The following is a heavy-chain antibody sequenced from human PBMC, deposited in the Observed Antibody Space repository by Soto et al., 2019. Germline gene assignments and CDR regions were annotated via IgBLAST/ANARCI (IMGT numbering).Heavy chain of an antibody. V-gene: IGHV3-73*01. Sequence: GSLRISCAASGFTFSCSAMHWVRQAAGKGLGWVGRIRSKANSYATAYAASVKGRFTISRDDSKNTAYLQMNSLKTEDTAVYYCTTEFCSGGSCYDVDWFDPWGQGTLVTVSS. CDR2: IRSKANSYAT. D-gene: IGHD2-15*01. CDR1: GFTFSCSA. J-gene: IGHJ5*02. CDR3: TTEFCSGGSCYDVDWFDP.